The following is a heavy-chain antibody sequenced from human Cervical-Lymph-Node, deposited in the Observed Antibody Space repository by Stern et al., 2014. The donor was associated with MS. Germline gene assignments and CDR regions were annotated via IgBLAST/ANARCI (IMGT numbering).Heavy chain of an antibody. D-gene: IGHD3-3*01. Sequence: VQLVQSGAEVERPGSSVKVSCKASGGTLSSYAINWVRQAPGQGLEWMGGIITVFGTANYAQKFQGRVTMTADESTNTVYMDLSSLTSDDTAIYYCATQSARVEWPTHGLDVWGQGTAVTVSS. CDR2: IITVFGTA. J-gene: IGHJ6*02. CDR3: ATQSARVEWPTHGLDV. V-gene: IGHV1-69*01. CDR1: GGTLSSYA.